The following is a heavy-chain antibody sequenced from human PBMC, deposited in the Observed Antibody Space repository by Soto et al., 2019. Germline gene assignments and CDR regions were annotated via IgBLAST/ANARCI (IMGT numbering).Heavy chain of an antibody. Sequence: QVQLQESGPGLVKPSQTLSLTCTVSGGSISSGAYYWSWIRQHSEKGLEWIGYMHYSGIAYYNPSLTTRVTISVDTSKNQFSLKPSSVTAADTAVYYCARYYFDNSGYSNWFDPWGRGTLVTVSS. J-gene: IGHJ5*02. CDR1: GGSISSGAYY. CDR2: MHYSGIA. V-gene: IGHV4-31*03. D-gene: IGHD3-22*01. CDR3: ARYYFDNSGYSNWFDP.